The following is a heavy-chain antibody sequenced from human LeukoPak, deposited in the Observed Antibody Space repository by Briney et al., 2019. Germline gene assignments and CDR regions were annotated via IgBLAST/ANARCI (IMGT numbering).Heavy chain of an antibody. J-gene: IGHJ3*02. Sequence: RGESLKISCTGSGYSFTNYWIGWVRQMPGKGLEWMGNIYPGDSHTKYSPSFQGQIIISADKSISTAYLQWSSLKASDSAMYYCARTGSSGPDAFDIWGQGTMVTVSS. D-gene: IGHD1-26*01. CDR2: IYPGDSHT. CDR1: GYSFTNYW. CDR3: ARTGSSGPDAFDI. V-gene: IGHV5-51*01.